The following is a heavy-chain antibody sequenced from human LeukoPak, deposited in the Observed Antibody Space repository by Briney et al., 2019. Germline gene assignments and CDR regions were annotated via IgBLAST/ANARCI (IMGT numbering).Heavy chain of an antibody. Sequence: PGGSLRLSCAASGVTFSSFWMHWVRQAPGKGLVWVSRINSDGSSTSYADSVKGRFTISRDNARNSLYLQMNSLRAEDTAVYYCARVRSGWYGDYWGQGTLVTVPS. CDR2: INSDGSST. J-gene: IGHJ4*02. V-gene: IGHV3-74*01. CDR1: GVTFSSFW. D-gene: IGHD6-19*01. CDR3: ARVRSGWYGDY.